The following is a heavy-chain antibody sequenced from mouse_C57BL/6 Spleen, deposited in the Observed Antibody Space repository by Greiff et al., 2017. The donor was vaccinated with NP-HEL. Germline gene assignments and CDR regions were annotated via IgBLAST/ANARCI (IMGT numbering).Heavy chain of an antibody. Sequence: QVQLQQSGAELARPGASVKLSCKASGYTFTSYGISWVKQRTGQGLEWIGEIYPRSGNTYYNEKFKGKATLTADKSSRTASLEIRSLTSEDSAVYCCAIGDYYGSSYVDYAMDYWGKGTSVTVSS. J-gene: IGHJ4*01. CDR1: GYTFTSYG. D-gene: IGHD1-1*01. V-gene: IGHV1-81*01. CDR3: AIGDYYGSSYVDYAMDY. CDR2: IYPRSGNT.